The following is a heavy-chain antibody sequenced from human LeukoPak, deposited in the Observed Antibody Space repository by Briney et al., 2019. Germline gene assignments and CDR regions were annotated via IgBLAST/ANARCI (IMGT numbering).Heavy chain of an antibody. CDR3: ARDYYGSGSYDY. CDR1: GFTFSSYA. J-gene: IGHJ4*02. V-gene: IGHV3-30-3*01. CDR2: ISYVGSNK. D-gene: IGHD3-10*01. Sequence: GGSLRLSCAASGFTFSSYAMHWVRQAPGKGLEWVAVISYVGSNKYYADSVKGRFTISRDNSRNTLYLQMNSLRAEDTAVYYCARDYYGSGSYDYWGQGTLVTVSS.